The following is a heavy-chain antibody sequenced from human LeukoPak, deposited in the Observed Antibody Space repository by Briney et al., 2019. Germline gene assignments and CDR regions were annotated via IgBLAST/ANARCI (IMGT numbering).Heavy chain of an antibody. CDR2: ISGNSGST. CDR1: GFTFDDYA. Sequence: GRSLRLSCAASGFTFDDYAMHCVRQAPGKGLESVSGISGNSGSTSYAESVKGRFPISRDNAKNYLYLQMNSLRDEDTALYYCAKEGYDFGNALDIWGQGTMVTVCS. CDR3: AKEGYDFGNALDI. D-gene: IGHD3/OR15-3a*01. V-gene: IGHV3-9*01. J-gene: IGHJ3*02.